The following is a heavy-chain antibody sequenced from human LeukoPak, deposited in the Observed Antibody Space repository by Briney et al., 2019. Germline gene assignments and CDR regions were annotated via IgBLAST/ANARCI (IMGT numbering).Heavy chain of an antibody. CDR2: IIPIFGTL. J-gene: IGHJ2*01. CDR3: ARSNFVYGDYVQYWYFDL. Sequence: SVKVSCKAPGGTLTSYAISWVRQAPGQGLEWMGRIIPIFGTLKYAQKFQGRVTITTDESTSTAYMELSSLRSEDTAVYYCARSNFVYGDYVQYWYFDLWGRGTLVTVSS. D-gene: IGHD4-17*01. V-gene: IGHV1-69*05. CDR1: GGTLTSYA.